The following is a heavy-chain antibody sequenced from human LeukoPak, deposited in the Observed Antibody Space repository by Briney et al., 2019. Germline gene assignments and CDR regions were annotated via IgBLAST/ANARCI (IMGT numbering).Heavy chain of an antibody. CDR1: GYTFIDYG. V-gene: IGHV1-18*01. CDR3: ARVPLTYYYDSSGQGWFDP. Sequence: ASVKVSCKASGYTFIDYGINWVRQAPRQGLEWMGWISANNGNTNYAQKLQDRVTMTTETATSTAYMELRSLRSDDTAMYYCARVPLTYYYDSSGQGWFDPWGQGTLVTVSS. D-gene: IGHD3-22*01. CDR2: ISANNGNT. J-gene: IGHJ5*02.